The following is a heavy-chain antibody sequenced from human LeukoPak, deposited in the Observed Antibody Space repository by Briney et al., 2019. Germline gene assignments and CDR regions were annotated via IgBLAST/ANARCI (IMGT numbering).Heavy chain of an antibody. V-gene: IGHV4-30-4*01. CDR2: IYYSGNA. J-gene: IGHJ3*01. CDR3: ARAYFFGSGSYYASDV. Sequence: SETLSLTCTVSGGSIRSGDYYWSWIRQPPGKGLECIGYIYYSGNAYYNPSLKSRFTISVDTSENQFSLKLNSVTAADTAVYYCARAYFFGSGSYYASDVWGQGTVVTVSS. D-gene: IGHD3-10*01. CDR1: GGSIRSGDYY.